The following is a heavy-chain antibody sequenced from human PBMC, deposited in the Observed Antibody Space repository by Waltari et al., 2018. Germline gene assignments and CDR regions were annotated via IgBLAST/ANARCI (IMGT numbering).Heavy chain of an antibody. J-gene: IGHJ4*02. CDR1: GFPFSSHW. CDR2: TNGDGSNT. D-gene: IGHD4-17*01. Sequence: EVQLEESGGGLVQPGGSLRLSCAASGFPFSSHWMHWVRQAPGKGRVWVSRTNGDGSNTSYADSVKGRFTISRDNAKNTLYLQMNSLRAEDTAVYYCSRDLQHGDFGRGRDYWGQGTLVTVSS. V-gene: IGHV3-74*01. CDR3: SRDLQHGDFGRGRDY.